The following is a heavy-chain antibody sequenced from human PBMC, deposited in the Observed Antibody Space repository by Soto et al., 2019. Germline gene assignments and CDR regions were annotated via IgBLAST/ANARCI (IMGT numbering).Heavy chain of an antibody. CDR3: AKSSGFSAAAGDY. D-gene: IGHD3-22*01. CDR2: ISGSAGST. V-gene: IGHV3-23*01. CDR1: GFTFSNYA. Sequence: GGSLRLSCAASGFTFSNYAMSWVRQAPGKGLEWVSGISGSAGSTFYADSVKGRFTISRDNSKNTLYLQMNTLRPEDTAVYYCAKSSGFSAAAGDYWGQGTLVTVSS. J-gene: IGHJ4*02.